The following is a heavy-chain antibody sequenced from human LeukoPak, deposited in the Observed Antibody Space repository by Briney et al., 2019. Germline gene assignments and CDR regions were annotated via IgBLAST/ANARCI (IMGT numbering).Heavy chain of an antibody. Sequence: PSETLSLTCTVSGGSISSGDYYWSWIRQPPGKGLEWIGYIYYSGSTYYNPSLKSRVTISVDRSKNQFSLKLSSVTAADTAVYYCARYCSGGSCYLAAFDIWGQGTMVTVSS. CDR1: GGSISSGDYY. D-gene: IGHD2-15*01. J-gene: IGHJ3*02. CDR2: IYYSGST. CDR3: ARYCSGGSCYLAAFDI. V-gene: IGHV4-30-4*01.